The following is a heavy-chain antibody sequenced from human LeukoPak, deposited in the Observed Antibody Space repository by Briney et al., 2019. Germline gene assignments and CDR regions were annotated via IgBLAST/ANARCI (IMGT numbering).Heavy chain of an antibody. CDR1: GFTFSSYG. V-gene: IGHV3-7*01. CDR2: IKQDGSEK. Sequence: GGSLRLSCAASGFTFSSYGMHWVRRAPGKGLEWVANIKQDGSEKYYVDSVKGRFTISRDNAKNSLYLQMNSLRAEDTAVYYCARGVPRDSSYYFDYWGQGTLVTVSS. J-gene: IGHJ4*02. CDR3: ARGVPRDSSYYFDY. D-gene: IGHD3/OR15-3a*01.